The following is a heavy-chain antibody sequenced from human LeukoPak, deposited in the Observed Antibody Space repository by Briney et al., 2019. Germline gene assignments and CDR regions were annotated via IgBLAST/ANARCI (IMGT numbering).Heavy chain of an antibody. CDR2: IVVGSGNT. CDR3: AAGVVVPAGYDY. CDR1: GFTFTSSA. Sequence: SVKVSCKASGFTFTSSAVQWVRQARGQRLEWIGWIVVGSGNTNYAQKFQERVTITRDMSTSTAYMELSSLRSEDTAVYYCAAGVVVPAGYDYWGQGTLVTVSS. D-gene: IGHD2-2*01. V-gene: IGHV1-58*01. J-gene: IGHJ4*02.